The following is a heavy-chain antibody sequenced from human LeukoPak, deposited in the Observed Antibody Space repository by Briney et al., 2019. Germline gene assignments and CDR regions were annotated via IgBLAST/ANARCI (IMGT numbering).Heavy chain of an antibody. V-gene: IGHV3-48*04. D-gene: IGHD5-12*01. J-gene: IGHJ4*02. Sequence: PGGSLRLSCAASGFTFSSYVMAWVRQAPGKGLEWVSYISDTSTIYYADSVKGRLTISRDNAKKSLYLQMNSLRAEDTAVYYCAREYTGSDYFDYWGQGTLVTVSS. CDR1: GFTFSSYV. CDR2: ISDTSTI. CDR3: AREYTGSDYFDY.